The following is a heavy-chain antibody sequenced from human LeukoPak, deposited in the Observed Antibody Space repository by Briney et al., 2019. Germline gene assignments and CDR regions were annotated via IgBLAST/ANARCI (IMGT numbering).Heavy chain of an antibody. CDR2: ISYDGSNK. J-gene: IGHJ6*02. CDR3: ANVVVRGVIIDYYYGMDV. V-gene: IGHV3-30*18. D-gene: IGHD3-10*01. CDR1: GFTLSSYG. Sequence: PGGSLRLSCAASGFTLSSYGMHWVRQAPGKGLEWVAVISYDGSNKYYADSVKGRFTISRDNSKNTLYLQMNSLRAEDTAVYYCANVVVRGVIIDYYYGMDVWGQGTTVTVSS.